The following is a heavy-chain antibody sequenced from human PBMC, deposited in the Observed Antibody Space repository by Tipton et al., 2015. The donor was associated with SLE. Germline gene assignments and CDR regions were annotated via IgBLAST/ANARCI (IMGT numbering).Heavy chain of an antibody. CDR2: IYTGGST. V-gene: IGHV3-53*05. CDR3: ARDKYSGYDYILDF. CDR1: GFTVSGNY. Sequence: SLRLSCAASGFTVSGNYMSWVRQAPGKRLEWVSIIYTGGSTMYAGSVQGRFTISRDTSKNTVYLQMNSLRAEDTAVYYCARDKYSGYDYILDFWGQGTLVTVSS. D-gene: IGHD5-12*01. J-gene: IGHJ4*02.